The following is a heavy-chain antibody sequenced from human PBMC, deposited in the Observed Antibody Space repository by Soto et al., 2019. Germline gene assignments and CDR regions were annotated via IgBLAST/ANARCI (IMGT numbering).Heavy chain of an antibody. CDR1: GFTVSSKY. J-gene: IGHJ6*02. D-gene: IGHD2-15*01. CDR3: ARDDILCSGGSCYGVPMHV. V-gene: IGHV3-66*01. Sequence: EVQLVESGGGLVQPGGSLRLSCAASGFTVSSKYMSWVRQAPGKGLEWVSLIQSGGTTYYADSVKGRFTISRDSSKNMLHLQMDSLRAVDTDVYYCARDDILCSGGSCYGVPMHVWGQGTTVTVSS. CDR2: IQSGGTT.